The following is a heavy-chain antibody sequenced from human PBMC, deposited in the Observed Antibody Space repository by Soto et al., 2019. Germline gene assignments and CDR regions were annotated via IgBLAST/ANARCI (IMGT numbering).Heavy chain of an antibody. D-gene: IGHD4-17*01. CDR1: GGSISSYY. CDR3: ARKVTTRDYYYYYYMDV. V-gene: IGHV4-59*08. CDR2: IYYSGST. J-gene: IGHJ6*03. Sequence: SETLSLTCTVSGGSISSYYLSWIRQPPGKGLEWIGYIYYSGSTNYNPSLKSRVTISVDTSKNQFSLKLSSVTAADTAVYYCARKVTTRDYYYYYYMDVWGKGTTVTVSS.